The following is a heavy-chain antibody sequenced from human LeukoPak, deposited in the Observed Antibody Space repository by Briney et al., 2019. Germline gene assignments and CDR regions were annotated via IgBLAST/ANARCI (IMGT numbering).Heavy chain of an antibody. V-gene: IGHV1-69*05. CDR1: GGTFSSYA. Sequence: GASVKVSCKASGGTFSSYAISWVRQAPGQGLEWMGRIIPIFGTANYAQKFQGRATITTDESTSTAYMELSSLRSEDTAVYYCARDGLLRYYYMDVWGKGTTVTVSS. J-gene: IGHJ6*03. D-gene: IGHD3-3*01. CDR2: IIPIFGTA. CDR3: ARDGLLRYYYMDV.